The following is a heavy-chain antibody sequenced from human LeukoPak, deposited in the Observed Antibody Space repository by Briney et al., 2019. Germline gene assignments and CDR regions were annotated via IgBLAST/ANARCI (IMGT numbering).Heavy chain of an antibody. D-gene: IGHD3-16*01. CDR1: GFTFSHSA. J-gene: IGHJ6*03. CDR3: AKDGSWGDYYFYFYIDV. V-gene: IGHV3-23*01. Sequence: GSLRLSCEGSGFTFSHSAMGWVRQAPGKGLEWVSGVSASGHYTYYADSAKGRFTISRDNSKNTLYLQMNSLRAEDTALYYCAKDGSWGDYYFYFYIDVWGKGTTVTVSS. CDR2: VSASGHYT.